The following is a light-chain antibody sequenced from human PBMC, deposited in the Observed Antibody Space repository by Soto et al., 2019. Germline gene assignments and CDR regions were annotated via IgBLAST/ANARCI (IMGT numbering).Light chain of an antibody. CDR2: DAA. CDR3: QQYNNWPPLT. V-gene: IGKV3D-15*01. J-gene: IGKJ4*01. Sequence: EIVMTQSPATLSVSPGERVTLSCRASQSVSSNLVWYQQKPGQAPRPLIYDAATRAAGIPARFSGSGSGTEFTLTISSLQSEDFAVYYCQQYNNWPPLTFGGGTKVEIK. CDR1: QSVSSN.